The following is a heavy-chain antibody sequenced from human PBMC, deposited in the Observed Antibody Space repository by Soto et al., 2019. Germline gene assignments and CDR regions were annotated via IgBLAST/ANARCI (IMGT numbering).Heavy chain of an antibody. CDR3: AKDGYDILTGSFDY. V-gene: IGHV3-30*18. CDR1: GFTFSSYG. Sequence: GGSLRLSCAASGFTFSSYGMHWVRQAPGKGLEWVAVISYDGSNKYYADSVKGRFTISRDNSKNTPYLQMNSLRAEDTAVYYCAKDGYDILTGSFDYWGQGTLVTVSS. D-gene: IGHD3-9*01. CDR2: ISYDGSNK. J-gene: IGHJ4*02.